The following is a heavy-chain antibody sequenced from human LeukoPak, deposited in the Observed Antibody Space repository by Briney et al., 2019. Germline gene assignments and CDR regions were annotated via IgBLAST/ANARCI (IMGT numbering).Heavy chain of an antibody. CDR1: GFSFSSYA. CDR2: MKGGGET. CDR3: ARASWFSTADAVC. Sequence: GGSLSLSCAASGFSFSSYAMSWVRRAPARGMEWVSSMKGGGETFYADSVKGRFTLSRDLSRNTVFLQLNNLRVEDTAIYYWARASWFSTADAVCWGQGTLVTVSS. J-gene: IGHJ4*02. V-gene: IGHV3-23*01. D-gene: IGHD1-14*01.